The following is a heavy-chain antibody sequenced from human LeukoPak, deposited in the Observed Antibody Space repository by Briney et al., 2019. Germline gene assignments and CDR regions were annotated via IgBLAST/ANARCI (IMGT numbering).Heavy chain of an antibody. D-gene: IGHD1-26*01. J-gene: IGHJ4*02. V-gene: IGHV4-59*01. CDR2: IDYSGST. Sequence: SETLSLTCTVSGGSISSYYWSWIRQPPGKGLEWIGYIDYSGSTNYNPSLKSRVTISVDTSKNQFSLKLSSVTAADTAVYYCARDHIVGALDYWGQGTLVTVSS. CDR1: GGSISSYY. CDR3: ARDHIVGALDY.